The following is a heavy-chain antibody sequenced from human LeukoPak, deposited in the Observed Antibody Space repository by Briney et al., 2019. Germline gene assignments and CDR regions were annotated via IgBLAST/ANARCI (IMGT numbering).Heavy chain of an antibody. J-gene: IGHJ5*02. CDR2: IDKKDKGYATAT. CDR1: GFTFSGSA. D-gene: IGHD1-26*01. CDR3: TRDSGTYNRFDP. V-gene: IGHV3-73*01. Sequence: PGGSLKLSCAASGFTFSGSAIHWVRQSSGKGLEWVGQIDKKDKGYATATAYAASVKGRFTISRDDSINTAYLQMKSLKTEDTALYYCTRDSGTYNRFDPWGQGTLVTVSS.